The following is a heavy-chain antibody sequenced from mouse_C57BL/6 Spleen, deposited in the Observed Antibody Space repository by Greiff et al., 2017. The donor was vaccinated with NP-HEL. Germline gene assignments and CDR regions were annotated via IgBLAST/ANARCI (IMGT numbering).Heavy chain of an antibody. CDR2: IDPENGDT. J-gene: IGHJ2*01. CDR1: GFNIKDDY. D-gene: IGHD2-3*01. Sequence: VQLQQSGAELVRPGASVKLSCTASGFNIKDDYMHWVKQRPEQGLEWIGWIDPENGDTEYASKFQGKATITADTSSNTAYLQLSSLTSEDTAVYYCTTDDGYGDYWGQGTTLTVSS. V-gene: IGHV14-4*01. CDR3: TTDDGYGDY.